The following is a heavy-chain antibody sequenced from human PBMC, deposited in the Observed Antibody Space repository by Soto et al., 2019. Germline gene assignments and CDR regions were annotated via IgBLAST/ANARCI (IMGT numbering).Heavy chain of an antibody. V-gene: IGHV3-23*01. CDR1: GFNFKKFA. J-gene: IGHJ1*01. CDR3: AKADGEQWLIPHLDN. D-gene: IGHD6-19*01. CDR2: ISCCGGST. Sequence: XVSLRLSFEASGFNFKKFAMGWVRQAPGEGLEWVSGISCCGGSTFYADSVKGRFSLARDDSKNTLSLQLNSLRVEDTAHYYCAKADGEQWLIPHLDNWGQGTQVTVSS.